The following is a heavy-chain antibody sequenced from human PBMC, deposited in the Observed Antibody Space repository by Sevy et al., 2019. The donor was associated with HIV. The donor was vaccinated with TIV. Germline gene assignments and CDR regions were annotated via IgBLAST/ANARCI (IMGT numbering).Heavy chain of an antibody. CDR2: IKEDGSAK. Sequence: GGSLRLSCAASRFTFNTYWMSWVRQAPGKGLEWVGNIKEDGSAKYYADSVKGRFTISRDNAKNSLYLQMNSPRVEDTAVYYCARDSPGYGGYNYWGQGTLVTVSS. D-gene: IGHD1-26*01. CDR3: ARDSPGYGGYNY. J-gene: IGHJ4*02. CDR1: RFTFNTYW. V-gene: IGHV3-7*01.